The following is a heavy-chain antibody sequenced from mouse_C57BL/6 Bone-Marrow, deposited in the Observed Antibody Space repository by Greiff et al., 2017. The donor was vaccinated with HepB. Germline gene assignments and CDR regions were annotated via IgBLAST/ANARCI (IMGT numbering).Heavy chain of an antibody. CDR3: ASNLYYDYDGPFAY. CDR1: GYTFTSYW. Sequence: VNVVESGAELAKPGASVKLSCKASGYTFTSYWMHWVKQRPGQGLEWIGYINPSSGYTKYNQKFKDKATLTADKSSSTAYMQLSSLTYEDSAVYYCASNLYYDYDGPFAYWGQGTLVTVSA. V-gene: IGHV1-7*01. J-gene: IGHJ3*01. D-gene: IGHD2-4*01. CDR2: INPSSGYT.